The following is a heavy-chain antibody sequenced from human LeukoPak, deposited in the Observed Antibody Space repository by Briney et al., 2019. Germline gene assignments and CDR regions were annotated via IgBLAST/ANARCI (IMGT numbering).Heavy chain of an antibody. V-gene: IGHV4-4*07. CDR3: ARAWGDEQGDYGWGYYYYMDV. CDR2: IYTSGST. Sequence: SETLSLTCTVSGGSISSYYWSWIRQPAGKGLEWIGRIYTSGSTNYNPSLKSLVTISVDKSKNQFSLQLRSVTAADTAAYYWARAWGDEQGDYGWGYYYYMDVWGKGTTVTVSS. D-gene: IGHD4-17*01. CDR1: GGSISSYY. J-gene: IGHJ6*03.